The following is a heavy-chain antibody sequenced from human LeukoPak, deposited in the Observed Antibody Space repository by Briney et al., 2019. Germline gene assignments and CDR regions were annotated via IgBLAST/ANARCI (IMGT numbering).Heavy chain of an antibody. CDR1: GFTFSSYW. Sequence: GGSLRLSCAASGFTFSSYWMHWVRQAPGKGLVWVSRISIDGSTTSYADSVKGRFTISRDNAKNTLYLQMNSLRAEDTAVYYCARGDWFDSWGQGTLVTVSS. V-gene: IGHV3-74*01. CDR2: ISIDGSTT. J-gene: IGHJ5*01. CDR3: ARGDWFDS.